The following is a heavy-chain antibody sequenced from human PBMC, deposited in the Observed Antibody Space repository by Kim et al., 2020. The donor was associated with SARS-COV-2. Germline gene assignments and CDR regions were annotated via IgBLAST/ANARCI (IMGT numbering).Heavy chain of an antibody. CDR3: ARDKGHFDWLSPFDP. CDR1: GGSISSYY. Sequence: SETLSLTCTVSGGSISSYYWSWIRQPRGKGLEWIGYIYYSGSTNYNPSLKSRVTISVDTSKNQFSLKLSSVTAADTAVYYCARDKGHFDWLSPFDPWGQGTLVTVSS. D-gene: IGHD3-9*01. V-gene: IGHV4-59*13. CDR2: IYYSGST. J-gene: IGHJ5*02.